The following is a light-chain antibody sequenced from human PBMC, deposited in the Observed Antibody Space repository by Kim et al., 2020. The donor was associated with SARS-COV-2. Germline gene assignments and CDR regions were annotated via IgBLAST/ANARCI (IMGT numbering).Light chain of an antibody. V-gene: IGLV1-47*01. CDR2: RNN. CDR3: GAWDDSLSGWV. CDR1: NSNIGNYY. Sequence: QSVLTQAPSASETPGQRVTISCSGSNSNIGNYYVYWYQVFPRMAPKLLIYRNNQRSSGVPDRFSGSKSGTSASLAISGLRSEDEADYYCGAWDDSLSGWVFGGGTQLTVL. J-gene: IGLJ3*02.